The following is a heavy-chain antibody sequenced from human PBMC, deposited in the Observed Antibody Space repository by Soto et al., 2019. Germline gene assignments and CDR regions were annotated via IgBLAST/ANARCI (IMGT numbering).Heavy chain of an antibody. V-gene: IGHV1-46*01. J-gene: IGHJ6*04. Sequence: GAPVKVSCKASGYTFTSYYMHWVRQAPRQGLECMGIINPSGGSTSYAQKFQGRVTMTRDTSTSTVYREWSSLISDDTAVYYCARQRDVLRYLDWLEPRDYFGMDVWGEGTTVTVAS. CDR1: GYTFTSYY. D-gene: IGHD3-9*01. CDR3: ARQRDVLRYLDWLEPRDYFGMDV. CDR2: INPSGGST.